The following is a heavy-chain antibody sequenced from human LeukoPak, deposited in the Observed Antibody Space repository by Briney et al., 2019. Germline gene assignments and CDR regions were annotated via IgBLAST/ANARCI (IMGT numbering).Heavy chain of an antibody. D-gene: IGHD2-2*01. CDR1: GGSTNTGGYF. J-gene: IGHJ4*02. CDR3: ATEGQCGFTTCPGLQF. CDR2: VFRTGRT. Sequence: SQTLSLTCTVSGGSTNTGGYFWSWLRQPPGKGLEWIGYVFRTGRTSYNPSLDSRVTISLDRSRNQFSLRLTSVTAADPAMYYCATEGQCGFTTCPGLQFWGQGILVSVSS. V-gene: IGHV4-30-2*01.